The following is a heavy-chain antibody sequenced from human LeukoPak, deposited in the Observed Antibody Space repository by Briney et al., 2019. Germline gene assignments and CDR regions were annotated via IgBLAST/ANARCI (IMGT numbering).Heavy chain of an antibody. Sequence: SETLSLTCTVSGGSIGSSSYYWGWIRQPPGKGLEWIGSIYYSGSTFYNPSLKSRVTISVDTSKNQFFLKLSSVTAADTAVYYCARHDYYGSGSYSYFQNWGQGTLVTVSS. CDR3: ARHDYYGSGSYSYFQN. V-gene: IGHV4-39*01. CDR1: GGSIGSSSYY. CDR2: IYYSGST. J-gene: IGHJ1*01. D-gene: IGHD3-10*01.